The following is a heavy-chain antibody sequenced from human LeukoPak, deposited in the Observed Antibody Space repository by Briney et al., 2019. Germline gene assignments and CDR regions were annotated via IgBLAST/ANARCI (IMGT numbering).Heavy chain of an antibody. D-gene: IGHD3-9*01. CDR1: GFTFSSYA. Sequence: GGSLRLSCAASGFTFSSYAMSWVRQAPGKGLEWVSAISGSGGSTYYADSVKGRFTISRDNSKNTLYLQMNSLRAEDTAVYYCARGVLRYFDCPQDYWGQGTLVTVSS. J-gene: IGHJ4*02. CDR2: ISGSGGST. V-gene: IGHV3-23*01. CDR3: ARGVLRYFDCPQDY.